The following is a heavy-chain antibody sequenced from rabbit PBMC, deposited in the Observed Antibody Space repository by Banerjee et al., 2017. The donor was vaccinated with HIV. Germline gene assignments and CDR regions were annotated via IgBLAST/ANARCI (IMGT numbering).Heavy chain of an antibody. CDR2: IYAGGSSST. CDR1: GSDISSNA. D-gene: IGHD7-1*01. Sequence: QEQLKESGGGLVQPEGSLTLTCKASGSDISSNAMCWVRQAPGKGLEWIACIYAGGSSSTYAASWAKGRFTISKTSSTTVTLQMTSLTVADTATYFCARDLAAVTGWNFGLWGPGTLVTVS. CDR3: ARDLAAVTGWNFGL. J-gene: IGHJ4*01. V-gene: IGHV1S45*01.